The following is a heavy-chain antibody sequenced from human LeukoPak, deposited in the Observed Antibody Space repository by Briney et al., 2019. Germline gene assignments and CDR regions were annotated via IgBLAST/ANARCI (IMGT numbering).Heavy chain of an antibody. J-gene: IGHJ3*02. CDR1: GYTFTSYG. V-gene: IGHV1-18*01. Sequence: ASVKVSCKASGYTFTSYGISWVRQAPGQGLEWMGWISAYNGNTNYAQKLQGRVTMTTDTSTRTAYMEPRSLRSDDTAVYYCARDRLITMIVVVITEDAFDIWGQGTMVTVSS. CDR2: ISAYNGNT. D-gene: IGHD3-22*01. CDR3: ARDRLITMIVVVITEDAFDI.